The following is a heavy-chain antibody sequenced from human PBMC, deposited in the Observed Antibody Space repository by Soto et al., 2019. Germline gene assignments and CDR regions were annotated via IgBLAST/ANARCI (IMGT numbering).Heavy chain of an antibody. V-gene: IGHV3-23*01. CDR3: AKVPKRYYDSSGGYYFDY. CDR2: ISGSGGST. Sequence: LRLSCAASGFTFSSYAMSWVRQAPGKGLEWVSAISGSGGSTYYADSVKGRFTISGDNSKNTLYLQMNSLRAEDTAVYYCAKVPKRYYDSSGGYYFDYWGQGTLVTVSS. CDR1: GFTFSSYA. J-gene: IGHJ4*02. D-gene: IGHD3-22*01.